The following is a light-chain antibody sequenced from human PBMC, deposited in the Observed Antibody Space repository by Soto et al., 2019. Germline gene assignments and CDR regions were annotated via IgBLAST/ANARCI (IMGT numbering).Light chain of an antibody. J-gene: IGKJ1*01. CDR1: QSISSW. Sequence: DIQMTQSPSTLSASVGDRVTITCRASQSISSWLAWYQQKPGKAPKLLIYKASSLESGVPSRFSGSGSGNEFTLTISSLQPDDFASYYCQEYSANFRTFGQGTKVEIE. V-gene: IGKV1-5*03. CDR3: QEYSANFRT. CDR2: KAS.